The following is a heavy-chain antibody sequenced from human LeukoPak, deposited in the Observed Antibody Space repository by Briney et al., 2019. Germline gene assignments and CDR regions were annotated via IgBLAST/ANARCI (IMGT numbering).Heavy chain of an antibody. CDR1: GFIFSRND. D-gene: IGHD1-1*01. Sequence: GGSLRLSCAASGFIFSRNDMHWVRQAPGKGLEWVAFSPYDGSNKKYTDSVKGRFTISRDNAKNSLYLQMNSLRAEDTAVYYCARANLPIYYYYYMDVWGKGTTVTVSS. CDR2: SPYDGSNK. V-gene: IGHV3-30*02. J-gene: IGHJ6*03. CDR3: ARANLPIYYYYYMDV.